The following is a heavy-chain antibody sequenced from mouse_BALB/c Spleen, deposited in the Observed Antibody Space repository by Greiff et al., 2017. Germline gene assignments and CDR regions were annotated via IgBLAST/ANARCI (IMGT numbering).Heavy chain of an antibody. CDR1: GFSLTGYG. CDR3: ARINYYGSSKYYFDY. V-gene: IGHV2-6-7*01. Sequence: VQLKESGPGLVAPSQSLSITCTVSGFSLTGYGVNWVRQPPGKGLEWLGMIWGDGSTDYNSALKSRLSISKDNSKSQVFLKMNSLQTDDTARYYCARINYYGSSKYYFDYWGQGTTLTVSS. J-gene: IGHJ2*01. CDR2: IWGDGST. D-gene: IGHD1-1*01.